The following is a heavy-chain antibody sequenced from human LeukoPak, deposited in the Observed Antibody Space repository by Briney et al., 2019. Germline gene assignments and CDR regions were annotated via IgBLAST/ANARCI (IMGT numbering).Heavy chain of an antibody. CDR3: AGYVWGTYRYTNY. CDR1: GFTFSSYA. CDR2: ISGHSDSS. D-gene: IGHD3-16*02. J-gene: IGHJ4*02. Sequence: GGSLRLSCAASGFTFSSYAMSWVRQAPGQGPEWVSGISGHSDSSYHADSVKGRFTISSDNSKNTLYLQMNSLRAEDTAVYYCAGYVWGTYRYTNYWGLGTLVTVSS. V-gene: IGHV3-23*01.